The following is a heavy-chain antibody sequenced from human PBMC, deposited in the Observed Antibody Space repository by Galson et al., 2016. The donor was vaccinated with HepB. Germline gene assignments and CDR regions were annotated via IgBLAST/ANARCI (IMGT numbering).Heavy chain of an antibody. J-gene: IGHJ4*02. CDR3: ARSSYDFWSGPWRY. V-gene: IGHV4-39*02. D-gene: IGHD3-3*01. CDR2: IYYTGTT. CDR1: GGSISINNFY. Sequence: SETLSLTCTVSGGSISINNFYWGWIRQSPGKGLEWIGSIYYTGTTYYKPSLRSRVTISVDTSRNHFSLRLSSVTAADTALYYRARSSYDFWSGPWRYWGQGTLVTASS.